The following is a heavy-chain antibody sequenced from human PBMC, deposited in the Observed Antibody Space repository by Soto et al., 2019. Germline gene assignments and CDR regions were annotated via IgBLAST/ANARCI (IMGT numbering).Heavy chain of an antibody. D-gene: IGHD6-13*01. Sequence: GGSLRHSCAASGFTFSTYTMNWVRQAPGKGLEWVSAISGSGGSTYYADSVKGRFTISRDNSKNTLYLQMNSLRAEDTAVYYCAKGATSSWYGGQFDCWGQGTQVTVSS. V-gene: IGHV3-23*01. J-gene: IGHJ4*02. CDR3: AKGATSSWYGGQFDC. CDR2: ISGSGGST. CDR1: GFTFSTYT.